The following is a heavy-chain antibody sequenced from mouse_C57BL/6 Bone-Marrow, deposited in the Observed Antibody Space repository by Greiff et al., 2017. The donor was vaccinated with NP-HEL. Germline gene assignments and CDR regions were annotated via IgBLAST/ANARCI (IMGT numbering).Heavy chain of an antibody. CDR1: GYTFTSYW. Sequence: QVQLQQPGAELVKPGASVKVSCKASGYTFTSYWMHWVKQRPGQGLEWIGRIHPSDSDTNYNQKFKGKATLTVDKSSSTAYMQLSSLTSEDSAVYYCAISYGYDVGFAYWGQGTLVTVSA. CDR3: AISYGYDVGFAY. CDR2: IHPSDSDT. V-gene: IGHV1-74*01. J-gene: IGHJ3*01. D-gene: IGHD2-2*01.